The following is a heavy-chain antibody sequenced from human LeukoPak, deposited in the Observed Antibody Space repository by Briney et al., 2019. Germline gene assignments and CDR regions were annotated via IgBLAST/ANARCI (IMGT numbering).Heavy chain of an antibody. J-gene: IGHJ4*02. CDR2: ISYDGSNK. D-gene: IGHD3-10*01. V-gene: IGHV3-30-3*01. Sequence: PGGSLRLSCAASGFTFSSYAMHWVRQAPGKGLEWVAVISYDGSNKYYADSVKGRFTISRDNSKNTLYLQMNSLRAEDTAVYYCAASPRPMVRGYYFDYWGQGTLVTVSS. CDR1: GFTFSSYA. CDR3: AASPRPMVRGYYFDY.